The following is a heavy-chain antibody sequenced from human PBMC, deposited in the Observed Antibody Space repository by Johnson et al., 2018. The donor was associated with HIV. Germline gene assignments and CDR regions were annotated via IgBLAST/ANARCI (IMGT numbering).Heavy chain of an antibody. CDR2: VTPNGGST. D-gene: IGHD1-1*01. CDR1: GFTFEDHG. V-gene: IGHV3-25*04. CDR3: AKDGVNWNDGDPGAFDI. J-gene: IGHJ3*02. Sequence: QLVESGGGVVRPGGSLKLSCVGSGFTFEDHGMSWVRQAPGNGLVLVGQVTPNGGSTYLIDSGKDRFSTSRDNAKNTLHLQMNSLRAEDTAVYYCAKDGVNWNDGDPGAFDIWGQGTLITVSS.